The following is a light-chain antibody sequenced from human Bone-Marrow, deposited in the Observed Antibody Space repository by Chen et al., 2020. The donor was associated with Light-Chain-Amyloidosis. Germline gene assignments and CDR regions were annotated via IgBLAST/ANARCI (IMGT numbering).Light chain of an antibody. CDR3: QQYGTSPLT. CDR1: QTISSNH. Sequence: EIVLTQSPGTLSLSPGEGANLSCRASQTISSNHLTWYQQKFGQAPRLLIYGSSSRATGIPDRFTGGGSGTDFTLTINRLEPEDFAMYYCQQYGTSPLTFGGGTKVEIK. J-gene: IGKJ4*01. CDR2: GSS. V-gene: IGKV3-20*01.